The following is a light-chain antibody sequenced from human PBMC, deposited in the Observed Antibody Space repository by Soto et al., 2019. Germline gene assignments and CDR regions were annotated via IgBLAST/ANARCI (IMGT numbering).Light chain of an antibody. CDR1: QSVISTY. CDR2: GAS. Sequence: ENVLTQSPGTLSLSPGERATLSRRASQSVISTYLAWYQQKPGQAPRLLIYGASSRATGIPDRFSGSGSGTDFTLTISRLEPEDFAVYYCQQYGSSPITFGQGTRLEIK. V-gene: IGKV3-20*01. J-gene: IGKJ5*01. CDR3: QQYGSSPIT.